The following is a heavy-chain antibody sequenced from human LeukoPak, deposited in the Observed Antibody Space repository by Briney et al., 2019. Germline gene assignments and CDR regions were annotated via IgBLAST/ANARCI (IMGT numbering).Heavy chain of an antibody. J-gene: IGHJ4*02. V-gene: IGHV3-23*01. CDR2: ISPNGVIT. D-gene: IGHD5-24*01. Sequence: GSLRLSCAASGFTFSSHGMNWVRQAPGKGLGWVSGISPNGVITYYADSVKGRFTISRDNSKGTVYLQMNSLRPEDTAVYYCAKDDAWLQYGNWGRGTLVTVSS. CDR1: GFTFSSHG. CDR3: AKDDAWLQYGN.